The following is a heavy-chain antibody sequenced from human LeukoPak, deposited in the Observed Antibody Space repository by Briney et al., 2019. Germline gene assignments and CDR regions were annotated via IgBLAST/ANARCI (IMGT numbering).Heavy chain of an antibody. D-gene: IGHD6-19*01. Sequence: GGSLRLSCAASGFTVSSNYMSWVRQPPGKGQEWVSVIYSGGSTYYADSVKGRFTISRDNSKNTLYLQMNSLRAADTAVYYCAREGYSSGWYRLWGQGTLVTVSS. V-gene: IGHV3-53*01. J-gene: IGHJ4*02. CDR2: IYSGGST. CDR1: GFTVSSNY. CDR3: AREGYSSGWYRL.